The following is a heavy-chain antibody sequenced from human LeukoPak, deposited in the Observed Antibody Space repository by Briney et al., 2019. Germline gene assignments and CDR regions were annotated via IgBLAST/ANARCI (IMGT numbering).Heavy chain of an antibody. J-gene: IGHJ3*02. CDR1: GFTVSSNY. Sequence: VQPGGSLRLSCAASGFTVSSNYISWVRQAPGKGLEWVSVIYSGGSTYYADSVKGRFTISRDNSKNTLYLQMNSLRAEDTAVYYCARAQYSYGFGLPPFDIWGQGTMVTVSS. CDR2: IYSGGST. V-gene: IGHV3-66*01. CDR3: ARAQYSYGFGLPPFDI. D-gene: IGHD5-18*01.